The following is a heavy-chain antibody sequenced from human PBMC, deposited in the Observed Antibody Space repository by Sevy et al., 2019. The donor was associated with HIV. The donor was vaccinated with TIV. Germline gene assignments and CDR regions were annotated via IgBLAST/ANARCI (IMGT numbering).Heavy chain of an antibody. CDR2: LKHSAYGGTL. D-gene: IGHD1-1*01. V-gene: IGHV3-49*04. Sequence: GGSLRLSCTASGFIFGDYAMSWVRQAPGKGLEWVAFLKHSAYGGTLDYAASVKGRFTISRDDSKSVAHLQMNDLKTEDTAIYYCTRWKGALSIFDYWGQGALVTVSS. CDR1: GFIFGDYA. J-gene: IGHJ4*02. CDR3: TRWKGALSIFDY.